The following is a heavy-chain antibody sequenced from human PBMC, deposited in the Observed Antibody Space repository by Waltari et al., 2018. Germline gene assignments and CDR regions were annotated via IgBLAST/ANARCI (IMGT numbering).Heavy chain of an antibody. V-gene: IGHV4-4*07. J-gene: IGHJ4*02. D-gene: IGHD2-21*01. Sequence: QVQLQESGPGLVKPSETLSLTCPVSGGSISSYYWSWIRQPAGKGLEWIGRIYTSGSTNYNPSLKSRVTMSVDTSKNQFSLKLSSVTAADTAVYYCARELGHCGGDCYAVPDYWGQGTLVTVSS. CDR1: GGSISSYY. CDR2: IYTSGST. CDR3: ARELGHCGGDCYAVPDY.